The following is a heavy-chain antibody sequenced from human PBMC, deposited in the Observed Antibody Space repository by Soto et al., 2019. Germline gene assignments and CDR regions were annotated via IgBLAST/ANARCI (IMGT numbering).Heavy chain of an antibody. V-gene: IGHV1-2*04. CDR1: GHTFTGYY. Sequence: ASVKVSCKASGHTFTGYYMHWVRQAPGQGLEWMGWINPNSGGTNYAQKFQGWVTMTRGTSISTAYMELSRLRSDDTAVYYCARGSDYGDSPGYYYYMDVWGKGTTVTVSS. CDR3: ARGSDYGDSPGYYYYMDV. J-gene: IGHJ6*03. D-gene: IGHD4-17*01. CDR2: INPNSGGT.